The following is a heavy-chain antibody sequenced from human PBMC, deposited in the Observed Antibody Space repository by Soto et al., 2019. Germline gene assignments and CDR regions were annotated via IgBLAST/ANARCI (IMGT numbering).Heavy chain of an antibody. D-gene: IGHD2-2*01. J-gene: IGHJ4*02. CDR1: GFIFEDYA. V-gene: IGHV3-9*01. Sequence: EVQLVESGGGLVQPGRSLRLSGVASGFIFEDYAMHWVRQAPGQGLEWVSSIRWSSGGIDYADSVKGRFTISRDNAKNSLYLQMNSLKPDDTALYYCAKDDSYAIDYWGQGTLVIVSS. CDR2: IRWSSGGI. CDR3: AKDDSYAIDY.